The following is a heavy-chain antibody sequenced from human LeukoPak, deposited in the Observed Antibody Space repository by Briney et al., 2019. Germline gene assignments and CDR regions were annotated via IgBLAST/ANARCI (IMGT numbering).Heavy chain of an antibody. V-gene: IGHV4-59*01. Sequence: SETLSLTCTVSGGSISSYYWSWIRQPPGKGLEWIGYIYYSGSTNYNPSLKSRVTISVDTSKNQFSLKLSSVTAADTAVYYCAREAFGENAFDIWGQGTMVTVSS. CDR1: GGSISSYY. D-gene: IGHD3-10*01. CDR3: AREAFGENAFDI. CDR2: IYYSGST. J-gene: IGHJ3*02.